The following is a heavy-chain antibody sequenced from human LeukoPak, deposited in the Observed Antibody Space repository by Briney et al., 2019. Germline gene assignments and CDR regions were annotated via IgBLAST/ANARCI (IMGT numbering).Heavy chain of an antibody. Sequence: SETLSLTCTVSGGSISSSSYYWGWIRQPPGKGLEWIGSIYYSGSTNYNPSLKSRVTISVDKSKNQFSLKLSSVTAADTAVYYCASPTVTTLHAFDIWGQGTMVTVSS. CDR3: ASPTVTTLHAFDI. V-gene: IGHV4-39*07. CDR1: GGSISSSSYY. CDR2: IYYSGST. D-gene: IGHD4-17*01. J-gene: IGHJ3*02.